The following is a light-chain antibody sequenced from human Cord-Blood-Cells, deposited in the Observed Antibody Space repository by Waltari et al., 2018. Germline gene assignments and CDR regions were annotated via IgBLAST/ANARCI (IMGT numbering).Light chain of an antibody. J-gene: IGKJ3*01. CDR3: QQRSNWPPVT. CDR1: QSVSSY. Sequence: EIVLPQSPATLSLSPGERATLPCRASQSVSSYLAWYQHKPGQAPRLLIYDASNRATGIPARFSGSASGTDFTLTISSLEPEDFAVYYCQQRSNWPPVTFGPGTKVDIK. CDR2: DAS. V-gene: IGKV3-11*01.